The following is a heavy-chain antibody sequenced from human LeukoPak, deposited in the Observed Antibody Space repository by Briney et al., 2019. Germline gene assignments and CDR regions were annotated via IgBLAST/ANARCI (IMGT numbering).Heavy chain of an antibody. CDR1: GFTFSNYA. D-gene: IGHD3-10*01. CDR2: IDYSGSST. J-gene: IGHJ6*02. CDR3: AKVPYSDYGSGRPPFLDV. V-gene: IGHV3-23*01. Sequence: PGGSLRLSCAASGFTFSNYAMSWVRQAPGKGLEWVSTIDYSGSSTYYADSEKGRFPISRDNSKNPLYMQMNRLRAEDTAMYYCAKVPYSDYGSGRPPFLDVWGQGTTVAVS.